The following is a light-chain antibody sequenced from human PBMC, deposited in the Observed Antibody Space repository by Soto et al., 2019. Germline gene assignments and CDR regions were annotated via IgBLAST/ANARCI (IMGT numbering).Light chain of an antibody. CDR1: SSEVGGYNY. CDR2: EVS. V-gene: IGLV2-8*01. CDR3: ASYGGSNAVV. Sequence: QSALTHPPSASGSPGQSVTISCPGSSSEVGGYNYVSWYQQHPGKAPKLMIYEVSKRPSGVPDRPSGPTSANTASLTVAGVRAEYEAAYCGASYGGSNAVVFGGGTKLTVL. J-gene: IGLJ2*01.